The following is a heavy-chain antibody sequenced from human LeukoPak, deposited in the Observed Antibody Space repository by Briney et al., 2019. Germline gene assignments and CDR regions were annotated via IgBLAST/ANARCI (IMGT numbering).Heavy chain of an antibody. CDR2: INPNSGGT. CDR1: GYTFTGYF. D-gene: IGHD3-3*01. J-gene: IGHJ4*02. V-gene: IGHV1-2*02. CDR3: ASSITIFGEVIVDDFDY. Sequence: AAVKDSRKASGYTFTGYFMHGVRQAPGQGREWMAWINPNSGGTNFAQKFQGRVTMTTDTSISTDYMELSRLRSDDTAVYYCASSITIFGEVIVDDFDYWGQGTLVTVSS.